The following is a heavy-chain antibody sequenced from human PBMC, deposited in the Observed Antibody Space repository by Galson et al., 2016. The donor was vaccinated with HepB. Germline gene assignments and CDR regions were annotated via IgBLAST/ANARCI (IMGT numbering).Heavy chain of an antibody. CDR2: IIPISGTT. Sequence: SVKVSCKASGVTFSNYAISWVRQAPGQGLEWVGGIIPISGTTNYAQKFQDKVTITADESTSTVYMELISLRPEDTAVYYCARSHYDFWTGFCTHDYYYYGLDVWGQGTTVTVSS. CDR3: ARSHYDFWTGFCTHDYYYYGLDV. J-gene: IGHJ6*02. D-gene: IGHD3-3*01. V-gene: IGHV1-69*13. CDR1: GVTFSNYA.